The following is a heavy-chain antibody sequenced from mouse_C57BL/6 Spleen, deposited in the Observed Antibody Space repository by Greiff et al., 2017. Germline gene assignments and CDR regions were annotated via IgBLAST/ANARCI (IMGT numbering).Heavy chain of an antibody. CDR2: INPNNGGT. CDR1: GYTFTDYN. V-gene: IGHV1-18*01. Sequence: EVQLQQSGPELVKPGASVKIPCKASGYTFTDYNMDWVKQSHGKSLEWIGDINPNNGGTIYNQKFKGKATLTVDKSSSTAYMELRSLTSEDTAVYYCARIYSNYPYYAMEYWGQGTSVTVSS. D-gene: IGHD2-5*01. CDR3: ARIYSNYPYYAMEY. J-gene: IGHJ4*01.